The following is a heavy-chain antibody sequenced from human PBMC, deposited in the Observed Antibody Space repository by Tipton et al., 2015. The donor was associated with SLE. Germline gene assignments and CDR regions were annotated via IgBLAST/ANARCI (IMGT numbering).Heavy chain of an antibody. CDR2: IYHSGGS. V-gene: IGHV4-4*02. CDR3: ARALPPQYYYGLDL. CDR1: GVSTSSSDW. J-gene: IGHJ6*02. D-gene: IGHD2-21*02. Sequence: TLSLTCAVSGVSTSSSDWWSWVRQPPGKGLEWIGEIYHSGGSNYNPSLKSRVTISVDKSKNQFSLELNSVTAADTAVYYCARALPPQYYYGLDLWGQGTTVTVSS.